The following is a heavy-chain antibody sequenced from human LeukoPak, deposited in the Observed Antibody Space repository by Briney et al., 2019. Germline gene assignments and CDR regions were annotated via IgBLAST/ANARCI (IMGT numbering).Heavy chain of an antibody. CDR2: IYYSGST. CDR3: ARGDVDYYGMDA. CDR1: GGSISSYY. Sequence: PSETLSLTCTVSGGSISSYYWSWIRQPPGKGLEWIGYIYYSGSTNYNPSLKSRVTISVDTSKNQFSLKLSSVTAADTAVYYCARGDVDYYGMDAWGQGTTVTVSS. J-gene: IGHJ6*02. V-gene: IGHV4-59*01.